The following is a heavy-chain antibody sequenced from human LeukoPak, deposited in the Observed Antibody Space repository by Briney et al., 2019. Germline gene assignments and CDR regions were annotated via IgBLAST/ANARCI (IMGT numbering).Heavy chain of an antibody. D-gene: IGHD3-16*02. J-gene: IGHJ4*02. Sequence: GGSLRLSCAASGSTFSSYGMHWVRQAPGKGLEWVSSISSSSSYIYYADSVKGRFTISRDNAKNSLYLQMNSLRAEDTAVYYCARSHSYDYVWGSYRQSYDYWGQGTLVTVSS. CDR3: ARSHSYDYVWGSYRQSYDY. V-gene: IGHV3-21*01. CDR2: ISSSSSYI. CDR1: GSTFSSYG.